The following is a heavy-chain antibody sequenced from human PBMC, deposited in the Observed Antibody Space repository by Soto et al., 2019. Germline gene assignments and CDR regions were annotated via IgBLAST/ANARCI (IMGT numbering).Heavy chain of an antibody. Sequence: ASVKVSCTASGYTFTSYGISWVRQAPGQGLEWMGWISGYNGNTNYAQKLQGRVTMTTDTSTATAYMELRSLRSDDTAVFYCARWDCSSTSCSLLVDWFDPWGHGTLVTVSS. CDR2: ISGYNGNT. J-gene: IGHJ5*02. CDR1: GYTFTSYG. CDR3: ARWDCSSTSCSLLVDWFDP. V-gene: IGHV1-18*01. D-gene: IGHD2-2*01.